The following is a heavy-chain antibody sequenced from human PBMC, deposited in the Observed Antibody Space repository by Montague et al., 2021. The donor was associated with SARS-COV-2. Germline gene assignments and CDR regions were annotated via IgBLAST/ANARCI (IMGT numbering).Heavy chain of an antibody. D-gene: IGHD3-22*01. V-gene: IGHV4-39*02. CDR2: IDYTGNT. CDR1: GGSITNNIGN. CDR3: ARLKRYFDSSGSPSAFDF. Sequence: SETLSLTCTVSGGSITNNIGNWAWIRQPAGKGLEWIGSIDYTGNTYYXPSLKSRVTISVVTYKNHFTLKLSSVTAAETAVYYCARLKRYFDSSGSPSAFDFWGQGTRVTVSS. J-gene: IGHJ3*01.